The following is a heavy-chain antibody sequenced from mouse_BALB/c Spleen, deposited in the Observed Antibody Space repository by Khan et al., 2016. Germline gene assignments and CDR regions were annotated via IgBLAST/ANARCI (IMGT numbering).Heavy chain of an antibody. CDR2: INPDSSTI. Sequence: EVKLLESGGGLVQPGGSLKLSCAASGFDFSRYWMSWVRQAPGKGLEWIGEINPDSSTINYTPFLKDKFIISRDNAKNTLYLQMSKVRSEDTALYYFAGLDYYSGTLFAYWGQGTLVTVSA. CDR1: GFDFSRYW. CDR3: AGLDYYSGTLFAY. D-gene: IGHD1-1*01. J-gene: IGHJ3*01. V-gene: IGHV4-1*02.